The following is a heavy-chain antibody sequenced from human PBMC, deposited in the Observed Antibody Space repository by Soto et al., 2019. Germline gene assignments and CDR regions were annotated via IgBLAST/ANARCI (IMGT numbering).Heavy chain of an antibody. D-gene: IGHD5-12*01. J-gene: IGHJ3*01. V-gene: IGHV2-5*01. CDR3: AHRQSLIVTTIGAFQF. CDR2: IYWNDDK. CDR1: GFSLTTSGEG. Sequence: SGPTLVNPTQTLTLTCTYSGFSLTTSGEGVGWFCQPPGKALEWLALIYWNDDKHYSPSLRSRLTITKDTSKNQVVLTLTNVDPVDTATYYCAHRQSLIVTTIGAFQFWGQGTMVTVSS.